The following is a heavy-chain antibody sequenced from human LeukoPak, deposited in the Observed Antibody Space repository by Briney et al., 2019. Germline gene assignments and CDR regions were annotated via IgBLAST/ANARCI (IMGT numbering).Heavy chain of an antibody. CDR2: IYHSGST. CDR3: AREFNYYDSSGYYLDGLD. CDR1: GGSISSSSYY. D-gene: IGHD3-22*01. J-gene: IGHJ4*02. Sequence: SETLSLTCTVPGGSISSSSYYWGWIRQPPGKGLEWIGSIYHSGSTYYNPSLKGRVTISVDTSKNQFSLKLSSVTAADTAVYYCAREFNYYDSSGYYLDGLDWGQGTLVTVSS. V-gene: IGHV4-39*07.